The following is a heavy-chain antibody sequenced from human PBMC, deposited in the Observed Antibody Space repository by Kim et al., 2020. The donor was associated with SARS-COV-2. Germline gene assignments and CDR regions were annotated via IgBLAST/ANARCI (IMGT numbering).Heavy chain of an antibody. V-gene: IGHV3-48*02. J-gene: IGHJ3*01. CDR1: GFTFSAYD. CDR3: VRDRLGGAFAF. CDR2: ITKSSATI. D-gene: IGHD3-16*01. Sequence: GGSLRLSCATSGFTFSAYDMNWVRQAPGKGLEWLSFITKSSATIYYADSVQGRFTISRDNAKNSLFLQMNSLRDDDTALYYCVRDRLGGAFAFWCQGTMV.